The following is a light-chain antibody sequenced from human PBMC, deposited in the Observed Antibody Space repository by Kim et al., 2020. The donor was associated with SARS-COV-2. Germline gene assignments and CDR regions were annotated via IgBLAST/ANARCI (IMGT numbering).Light chain of an antibody. CDR1: SSDVGSYNL. CDR2: EVS. J-gene: IGLJ3*02. Sequence: GQSITISCTGTSSDVGSYNLVSWYQQHPGKAPKVMIYEVSKWPSGSSNRFSGSKSGNTASLTISGLQAEDEAEYYCCSYAGRSTWVFGGGTKLTVL. V-gene: IGLV2-23*02. CDR3: CSYAGRSTWV.